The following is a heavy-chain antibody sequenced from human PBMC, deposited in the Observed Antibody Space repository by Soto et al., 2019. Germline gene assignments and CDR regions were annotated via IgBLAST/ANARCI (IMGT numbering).Heavy chain of an antibody. Sequence: GGSLRLSCAASGFTFSSYWMSWVRQAPGKGLEWVANIKQDGSEKYYVDSVKGRFTISRDNAKNSLYLQMNSLRAEDTAVYYCARENRRTTVPYYYYRDVWGKGTTVTVSS. CDR1: GFTFSSYW. V-gene: IGHV3-7*03. CDR2: IKQDGSEK. CDR3: ARENRRTTVPYYYYRDV. D-gene: IGHD1-1*01. J-gene: IGHJ6*03.